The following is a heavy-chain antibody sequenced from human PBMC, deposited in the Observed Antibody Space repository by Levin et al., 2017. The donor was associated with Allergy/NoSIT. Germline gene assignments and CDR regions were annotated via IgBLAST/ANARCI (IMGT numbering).Heavy chain of an antibody. Sequence: SETLSLTCAVSGASISSSSWWCWVRQAPGQGLEWLGEIYHDGTTHHNPSLKSRVTMSVDKSKNHFSLNVSSVTAADTAVYFCARVAVAGGFYFDHWGKGTLVSVSS. CDR1: GASISSSSW. V-gene: IGHV4-4*02. CDR3: ARVAVAGGFYFDH. CDR2: IYHDGTT. D-gene: IGHD6-19*01. J-gene: IGHJ4*02.